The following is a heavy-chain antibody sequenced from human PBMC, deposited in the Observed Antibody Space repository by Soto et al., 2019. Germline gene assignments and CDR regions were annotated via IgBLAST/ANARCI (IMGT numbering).Heavy chain of an antibody. CDR2: IIPIPGTA. D-gene: IGHD2-2*01. V-gene: IGHV1-69*01. J-gene: IGHJ6*01. CDR1: GGTFGSYA. CDR3: TRSLASSTSLESYCYKYYGMDI. Sequence: QVQLVQSGAEVKKPGSSVKVSCKASGGTFGSYAISWVRQAPGQGLEWMGGIIPIPGTANYAQKFQGRVTIATDESKSTAYMEQRRIRSEDMAVYYCTRSLASSTSLESYCYKYYGMDIWRQRIT.